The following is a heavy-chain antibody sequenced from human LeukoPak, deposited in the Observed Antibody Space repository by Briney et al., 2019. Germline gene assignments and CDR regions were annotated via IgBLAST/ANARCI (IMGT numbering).Heavy chain of an antibody. D-gene: IGHD6-13*01. CDR2: INHSGST. CDR1: GGSFSGYY. CDR3: ARGPSSSWYNY. V-gene: IGHV4-34*01. Sequence: SETLSLTCAVYGGSFSGYYWSWIRQPPGKGLEWIGEINHSGSTNYNPSLKSRVTISVDTSKNQFSLKLSSVTAADTAVYYCARGPSSSWYNYWGQGTLVTVSS. J-gene: IGHJ4*02.